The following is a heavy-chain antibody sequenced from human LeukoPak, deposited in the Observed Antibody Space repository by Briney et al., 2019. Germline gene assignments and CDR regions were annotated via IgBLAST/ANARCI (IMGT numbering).Heavy chain of an antibody. D-gene: IGHD3-10*01. CDR3: AKLAKYFYGSETYYFFEH. CDR1: GFTFSDYY. J-gene: IGHJ4*02. V-gene: IGHV3-11*04. Sequence: GGSLRLSCAASGFTFSDYYMNWIRQAPGKGLEWVSYISGSGKTIYYVDSVKGRFTISRDNAKNSLYLQMNSLRVEDTAVYYCAKLAKYFYGSETYYFFEHWGQGTPVTASS. CDR2: ISGSGKTI.